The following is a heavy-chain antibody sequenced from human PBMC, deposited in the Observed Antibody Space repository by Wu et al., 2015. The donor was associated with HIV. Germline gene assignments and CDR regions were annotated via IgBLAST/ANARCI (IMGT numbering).Heavy chain of an antibody. CDR3: ASPQGYDSSGYYYDAEYFQH. CDR2: IIPLFDTA. D-gene: IGHD3-22*01. J-gene: IGHJ1*01. Sequence: QVQLVQSGAEVKKPGSSVKVSCKASGGTFSSFALSWVRQAPGQGLEWMGGIIPLFDTAISANNFHDRVTITADESTTTGYMELRSLRSEDTAVYYCASPQGYDSSGYYYDAEYFQHWGQGTLVTVSS. CDR1: GGTFSSFA. V-gene: IGHV1-69*12.